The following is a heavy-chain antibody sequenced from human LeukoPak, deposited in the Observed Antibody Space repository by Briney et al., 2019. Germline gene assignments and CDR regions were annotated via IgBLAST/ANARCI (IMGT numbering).Heavy chain of an antibody. D-gene: IGHD3-10*02. CDR1: GFSFSSYG. CDR3: AELGITMIGGV. V-gene: IGHV3-23*01. Sequence: PGGSLRLSCAASGFSFSSYGMNWVRQAPGKGLEWVSGISAGGGSTYWADSVKGRFTISGDNSKNTLYLQMNSLRAEDTAVYYCAELGITMIGGVWGKGTTVTISS. J-gene: IGHJ6*04. CDR2: ISAGGGST.